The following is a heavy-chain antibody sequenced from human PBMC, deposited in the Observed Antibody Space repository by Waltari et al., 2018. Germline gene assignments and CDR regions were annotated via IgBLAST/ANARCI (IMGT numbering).Heavy chain of an antibody. V-gene: IGHV3-30-3*01. Sequence: VQLVESGGGLVKPGGSLRLSCAASGFTFSSYAMHWVRQAPGKGLEWVAVISYDGSNKYYADSVKGRFTISRDNSKNTLYLQMNSLRAEDTAVYYCARPVGATSYYFDYWGQGTLVTVSS. J-gene: IGHJ4*02. CDR2: ISYDGSNK. CDR1: GFTFSSYA. D-gene: IGHD1-26*01. CDR3: ARPVGATSYYFDY.